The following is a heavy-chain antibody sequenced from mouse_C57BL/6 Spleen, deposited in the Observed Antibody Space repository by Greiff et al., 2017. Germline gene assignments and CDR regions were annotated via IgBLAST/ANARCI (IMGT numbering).Heavy chain of an antibody. V-gene: IGHV1-42*01. J-gene: IGHJ4*01. CDR3: GRGYYGGDGLGY. CDR2: INPNSGST. Sequence: EVQLQQSGPELVKPGASVKISCKASGYSFTGYYMNWVKQSPGKSLEWIGEINPNSGSTNYNKKFKGQATLTVDQSSSTAYMQLTSLTSEDSAVYYWGRGYYGGDGLGYWGKGTWVT. CDR1: GYSFTGYY. D-gene: IGHD2-3*01.